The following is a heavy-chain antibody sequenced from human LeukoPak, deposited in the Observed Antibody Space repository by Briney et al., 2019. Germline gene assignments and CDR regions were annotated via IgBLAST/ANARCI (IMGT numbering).Heavy chain of an antibody. V-gene: IGHV3-48*03. D-gene: IGHD3-22*01. CDR2: ISSSGSTI. J-gene: IGHJ3*02. CDR1: GFTFDDYA. Sequence: GGSLRLSCAASGFTFDDYAMHWVRQAPGKGLEWVSYISSSGSTIYYADSVKGRFTISRDNAKNSLYLQMNSLRAEDTAVYYCARDRGRRGITMRSDAFDIWGQGTMVTVSS. CDR3: ARDRGRRGITMRSDAFDI.